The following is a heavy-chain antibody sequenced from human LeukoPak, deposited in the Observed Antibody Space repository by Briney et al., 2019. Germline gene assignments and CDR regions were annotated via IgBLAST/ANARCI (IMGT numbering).Heavy chain of an antibody. V-gene: IGHV5-51*01. CDR3: ARHATEYSSSWLDY. J-gene: IGHJ4*02. Sequence: GESLKISCKGSGYSFTSYWIGWVRHMRGKGLEWMGIIYPGDSDTRYSPSFQGQVTISADKSTSTAYLQWSSLKASDTAMYYCARHATEYSSSWLDYWGQGTLVTVSS. CDR1: GYSFTSYW. CDR2: IYPGDSDT. D-gene: IGHD6-13*01.